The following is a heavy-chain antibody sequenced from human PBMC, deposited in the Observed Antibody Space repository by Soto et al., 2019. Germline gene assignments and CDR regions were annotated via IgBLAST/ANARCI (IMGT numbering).Heavy chain of an antibody. Sequence: EVQLVESGGDLVQPGGSLRLSCAASGFSVSFNYMSWVRQAPGRGLEWVSTIYTSESTSYADSVMGRFTVSRDNSKNTVYLRLNSLRAEDTAVYSCAKSYRKYYFESWGQGTLVTVSS. J-gene: IGHJ4*02. V-gene: IGHV3-66*01. CDR2: IYTSEST. CDR1: GFSVSFNY. CDR3: AKSYRKYYFES.